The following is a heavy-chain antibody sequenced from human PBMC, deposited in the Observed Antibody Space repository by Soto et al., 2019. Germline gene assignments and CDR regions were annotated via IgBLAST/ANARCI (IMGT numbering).Heavy chain of an antibody. V-gene: IGHV1-69*02. CDR1: GGTFSSYT. CDR2: IIPILGIA. J-gene: IGHJ4*02. D-gene: IGHD3-10*01. Sequence: QVQLVQSGAEVKKPASSVKVSCKASGGTFSSYTISWVRQAPGQGLEWMGRIIPILGIANYAQKFQGRVTITADKSTSTAYMEVSSLRSEDTDVYYCARAEGSGSSIDYWGQGTLVTVSS. CDR3: ARAEGSGSSIDY.